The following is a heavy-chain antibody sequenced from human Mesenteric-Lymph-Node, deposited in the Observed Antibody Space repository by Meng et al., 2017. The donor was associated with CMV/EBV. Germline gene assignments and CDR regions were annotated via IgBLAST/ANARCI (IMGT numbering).Heavy chain of an antibody. D-gene: IGHD2-2*01. CDR3: ARSRGETTSCPQCWFDP. Sequence: GESLKISCTASGFTFSDNYMTWIRQAPGKGLEWVSYISSSGTTLYYADSVKGRFIISRDDAKNSLYLQMNSLRAEDTAVYYCARSRGETTSCPQCWFDPWGQGTLVTVSS. J-gene: IGHJ5*02. V-gene: IGHV3-11*01. CDR1: GFTFSDNY. CDR2: ISSSGTTL.